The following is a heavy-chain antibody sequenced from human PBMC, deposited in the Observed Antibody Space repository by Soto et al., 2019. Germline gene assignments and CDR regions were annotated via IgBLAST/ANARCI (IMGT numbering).Heavy chain of an antibody. J-gene: IGHJ6*02. CDR3: ARRTVRFGELSYNYYGTDV. CDR1: GGTFSIYA. V-gene: IGHV1-69*13. D-gene: IGHD3-10*01. Sequence: SVKVSCKASGGTFSIYAISWVRQAPGQGLEWMGGVIPIFDTSNYAQKFQGRVTITADESTSTAYMELSSLRSEDTAVYYCARRTVRFGELSYNYYGTDVWGQGTTVTVSS. CDR2: VIPIFDTS.